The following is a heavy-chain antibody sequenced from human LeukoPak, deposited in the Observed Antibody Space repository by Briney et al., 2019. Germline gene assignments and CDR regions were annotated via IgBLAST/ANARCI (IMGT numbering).Heavy chain of an antibody. CDR1: GGSISSYY. J-gene: IGHJ4*02. Sequence: SETLSLTCTVSGGSISSYYWSWIRQPPGKGLEWIGYIYTSGSTNYNPSLKSRVTISVDTSKNQFSPKLSSVTAADTAVYYCARSSPHFDYWGQGTLVTVSS. CDR3: ARSSPHFDY. V-gene: IGHV4-4*09. CDR2: IYTSGST.